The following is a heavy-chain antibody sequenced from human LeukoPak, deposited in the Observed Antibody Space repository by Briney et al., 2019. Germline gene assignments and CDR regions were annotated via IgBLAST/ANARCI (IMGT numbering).Heavy chain of an antibody. Sequence: ASVKVSCKASGYTFTGYYMHWVRQAPGRGLEWMGSINPNSGGTNYAQKFQGRVTMTRDTSISTAYMELSRLRSDDTAVYYCARDRYYYDSSGYDPWGQGTLVTVSS. V-gene: IGHV1-2*02. J-gene: IGHJ5*02. D-gene: IGHD3-22*01. CDR1: GYTFTGYY. CDR2: INPNSGGT. CDR3: ARDRYYYDSSGYDP.